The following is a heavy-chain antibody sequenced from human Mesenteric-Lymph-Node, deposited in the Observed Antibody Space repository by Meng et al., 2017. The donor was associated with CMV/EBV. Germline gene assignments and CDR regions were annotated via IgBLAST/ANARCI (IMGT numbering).Heavy chain of an antibody. CDR2: ISGSGGST. CDR1: GFTFSSYA. V-gene: IGHV3-23*01. CDR3: AKSQSYYRSGSYSDY. J-gene: IGHJ4*02. D-gene: IGHD3-10*01. Sequence: SGFTFSSYAMSWVRQAPGKGLEWVSVISGSGGSTYYADSVTGRFTISRDNSKNTLDLQMNSLRAEDTAVYFCAKSQSYYRSGSYSDYWGQGTLVTVSS.